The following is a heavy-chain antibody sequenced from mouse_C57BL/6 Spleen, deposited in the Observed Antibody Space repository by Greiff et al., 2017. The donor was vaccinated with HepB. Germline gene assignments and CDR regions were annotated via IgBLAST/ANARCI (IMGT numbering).Heavy chain of an antibody. CDR1: GFTFSSYA. J-gene: IGHJ2*01. D-gene: IGHD1-1*02. Sequence: EVKLVESGGGLVKPGGSLKLSCAASGFTFSSYAMSWVRQTPEKRLEWVATISDGGSYTYYPDNVKGRFTISRDNAKNNLYLQMSHLKSEDTAMYYCASDGGHHGWYFDYWGQGTTLTGSS. CDR3: ASDGGHHGWYFDY. V-gene: IGHV5-4*03. CDR2: ISDGGSYT.